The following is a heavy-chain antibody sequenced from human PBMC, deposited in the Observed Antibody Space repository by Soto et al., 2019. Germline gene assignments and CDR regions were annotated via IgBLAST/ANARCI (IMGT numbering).Heavy chain of an antibody. CDR2: VSPEEAIK. CDR3: AKDLFRGVPDYFDY. J-gene: IGHJ4*01. D-gene: IGHD3-10*01. Sequence: GGSLRLSCAASGFTFGYYEMHWVRQAPGKGLEWVAVVSPEEAIKIYSESVKGRFTVSRDNSKSILYLQMDSLIPDDAAVYYCAKDLFRGVPDYFDYWGHGTLVTVSS. CDR1: GFTFGYYE. V-gene: IGHV3-30-3*02.